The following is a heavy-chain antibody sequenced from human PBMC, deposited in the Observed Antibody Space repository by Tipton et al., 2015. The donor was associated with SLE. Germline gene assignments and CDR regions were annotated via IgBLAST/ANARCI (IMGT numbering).Heavy chain of an antibody. D-gene: IGHD3-22*01. CDR3: ASTGLWDSSGYYDY. CDR2: INHSGST. CDR1: GGSISSHY. V-gene: IGHV4-34*01. J-gene: IGHJ4*02. Sequence: TLSLTCTVSGGSISSHYWSWIRQSPGKGLEWIGEINHSGSTNYNPSLKSRLTISVDTSKNQFSLKLSSVTAADTAVYYCASTGLWDSSGYYDYWGQGTLFTVSS.